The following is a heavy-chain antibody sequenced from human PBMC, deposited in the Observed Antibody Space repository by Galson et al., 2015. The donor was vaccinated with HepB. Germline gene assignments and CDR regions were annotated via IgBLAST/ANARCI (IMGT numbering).Heavy chain of an antibody. V-gene: IGHV1-69*04. CDR3: ARDGWGLGAANDAFDI. CDR1: GGTFSSYA. J-gene: IGHJ3*02. D-gene: IGHD3-16*01. Sequence: SVTVSCKASGGTFSSYAISWVRQAPGQGLEWMGRIIPILGIANYAQKFQGRVTITADKSTSTAYMELSSLRSEDTAVYYCARDGWGLGAANDAFDIWGQGTMVTVSS. CDR2: IIPILGIA.